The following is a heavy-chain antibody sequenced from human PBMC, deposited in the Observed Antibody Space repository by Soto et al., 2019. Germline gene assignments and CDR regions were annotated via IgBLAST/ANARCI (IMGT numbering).Heavy chain of an antibody. CDR3: ARGSVAAGFFVDY. CDR2: ISSSSSYT. D-gene: IGHD6-13*01. Sequence: QVQLVESGGGLVKPGGSLRLSCAASGFTFSDYYMSWLRQAPGKGLEWVSYISSSSSYTNYADSVKGRFTISRDNAKNSRYLQMKTRRAEDTAVYYCARGSVAAGFFVDYWGQGTLVTVSS. J-gene: IGHJ4*02. CDR1: GFTFSDYY. V-gene: IGHV3-11*05.